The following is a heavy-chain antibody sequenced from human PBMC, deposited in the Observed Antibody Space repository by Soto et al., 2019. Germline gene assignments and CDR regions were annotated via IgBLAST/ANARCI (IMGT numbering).Heavy chain of an antibody. Sequence: QVQLVQTGAEVKKPGASVKVSCKAYGYTFTSYAISWVRQAPGQGLEWMGWINAYNGNTNYAQKLQGRVTMTTDTSTNTADMELRSLRSDDTAGYYCARDSPPIYPWGQGTLVTVSS. CDR2: INAYNGNT. V-gene: IGHV1-18*01. CDR3: ARDSPPIYP. J-gene: IGHJ5*02. CDR1: GYTFTSYA.